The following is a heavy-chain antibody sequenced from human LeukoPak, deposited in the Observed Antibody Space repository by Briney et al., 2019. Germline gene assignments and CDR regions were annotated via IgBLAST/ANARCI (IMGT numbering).Heavy chain of an antibody. V-gene: IGHV1-18*01. J-gene: IGHJ4*02. CDR1: GYTFTSYG. D-gene: IGHD3-22*01. CDR3: ARDSGQEYYDSSGYYDPFDY. CDR2: ISAYNGNT. Sequence: AASVKVSCKASGYTFTSYGISWVRQAPGQGLEWMGWISAYNGNTNYAQKLQGRVTMTTDTSTSTAYMELRSLRSDDTAVYYCARDSGQEYYDSSGYYDPFDYWGQGTLVTVSS.